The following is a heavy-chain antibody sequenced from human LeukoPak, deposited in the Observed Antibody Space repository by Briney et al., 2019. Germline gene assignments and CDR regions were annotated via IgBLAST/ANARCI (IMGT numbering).Heavy chain of an antibody. CDR3: ARLGTLRTPFDY. D-gene: IGHD3-16*01. CDR2: INHSGST. CDR1: GGSFSGYY. Sequence: ASETLSLTCAVYGGSFSGYYWSWIRQPPGKGLEWIGEINHSGSTNYNPSLKSRVTISVDTSKNQFSLKLSSVTAADTAVYYCARLGTLRTPFDYWGQGTLVTVSS. V-gene: IGHV4-34*01. J-gene: IGHJ4*02.